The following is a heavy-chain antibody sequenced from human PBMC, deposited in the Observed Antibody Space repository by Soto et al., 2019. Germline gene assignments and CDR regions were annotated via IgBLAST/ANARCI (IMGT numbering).Heavy chain of an antibody. D-gene: IGHD3-10*02. CDR3: ARSVRGVIITAHNWFDP. J-gene: IGHJ5*02. Sequence: PSETLSLTCTVSGGSISSGGYYWSWIRQHPGKGLEWIGYIYYSGSTYYNPSLKSRVTISVDTSKNQFSLKLSSVTAADTAVYYCARSVRGVIITAHNWFDPWGQGTLVTVS. CDR2: IYYSGST. CDR1: GGSISSGGYY. V-gene: IGHV4-31*03.